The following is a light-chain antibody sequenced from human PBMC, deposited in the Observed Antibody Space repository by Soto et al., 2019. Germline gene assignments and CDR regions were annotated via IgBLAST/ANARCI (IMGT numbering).Light chain of an antibody. J-gene: IGKJ1*01. Sequence: DIVMTQSPLSLPVIPGESASISCRSSQSLLHRNGYNYVDWYLQKPGQSPQLLIYLGSNRASGVPDRLRGSGSGTDFTLKISTVAAEDAVIYYCLAALQTRWTFSRGTKGAIK. CDR3: LAALQTRWT. V-gene: IGKV2-28*01. CDR1: QSLLHRNGYNY. CDR2: LGS.